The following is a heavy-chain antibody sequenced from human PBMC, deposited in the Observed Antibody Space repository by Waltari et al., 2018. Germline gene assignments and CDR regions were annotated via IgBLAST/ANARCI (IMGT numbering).Heavy chain of an antibody. CDR1: EFIVRNNY. Sequence: EVQLVETGGALIHPGGSLRLSCAASEFIVRNNYMAWVRQAPGKGLEWVSVIYAGGGSDSADSVRGRFTISRDNSKNTLYLEVNALRPDDTAVYYCATLGAYLGAFEVWGRGTMVTVSS. V-gene: IGHV3-53*02. CDR2: IYAGGGS. CDR3: ATLGAYLGAFEV. D-gene: IGHD3-16*01. J-gene: IGHJ3*01.